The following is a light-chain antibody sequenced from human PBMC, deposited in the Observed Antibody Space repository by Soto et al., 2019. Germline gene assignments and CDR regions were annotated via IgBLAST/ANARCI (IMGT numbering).Light chain of an antibody. V-gene: IGKV1-6*01. CDR2: AAS. Sequence: AIKMTESPCSLSASVGDRVTITCRASQGIRNDLGWFQQKPGKAPKLLIYAASSLQSGVPSRFSGSGSGTDFTLTISSLQPEDFPTYYCLQDYNYPLTFGQGTKFEIK. J-gene: IGKJ1*01. CDR3: LQDYNYPLT. CDR1: QGIRND.